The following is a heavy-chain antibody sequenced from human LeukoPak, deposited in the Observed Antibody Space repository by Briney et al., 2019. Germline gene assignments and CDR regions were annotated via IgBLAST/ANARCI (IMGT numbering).Heavy chain of an antibody. Sequence: SETLSLTCTVSGGSISSSSYYWGWIRQPPGKGLEWIGSIYYSGSTYYNPSLKSRVTISVDSSKNQFSLKLTSVTAADTAVYYCARQAEILNWFDPWDQGTLVTVSS. CDR1: GGSISSSSYY. V-gene: IGHV4-39*01. D-gene: IGHD2/OR15-2a*01. J-gene: IGHJ5*02. CDR3: ARQAEILNWFDP. CDR2: IYYSGST.